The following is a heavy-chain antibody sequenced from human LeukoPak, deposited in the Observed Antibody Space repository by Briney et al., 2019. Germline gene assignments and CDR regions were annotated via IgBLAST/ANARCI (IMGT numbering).Heavy chain of an antibody. Sequence: GGSLRLSCAASGFTFSSYAMSWVRQAPGKGLEWVSTITSGGGGTYYADSVKGRFTISRDNSKSTLYMQMNSLRAEDTAVYYCAKAPFTVTYYFDYWGQGTLVTVSS. D-gene: IGHD4-17*01. J-gene: IGHJ4*02. CDR1: GFTFSSYA. CDR2: ITSGGGGT. V-gene: IGHV3-23*01. CDR3: AKAPFTVTYYFDY.